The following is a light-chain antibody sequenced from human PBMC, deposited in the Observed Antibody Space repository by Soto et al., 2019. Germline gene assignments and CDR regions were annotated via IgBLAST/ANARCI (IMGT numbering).Light chain of an antibody. CDR3: QQNNYWPLT. CDR1: DTLRSF. J-gene: IGKJ1*01. CDR2: SAS. Sequence: EIVMTQSPATLSASPGERVTLSCRASDTLRSFCAWYQQKPGQAPRLLIYSASTRATGIPDRFSGSGSGTDFTLTISSLQSEDFAIYYCQQNNYWPLTFGQGTKVEMK. V-gene: IGKV3-15*01.